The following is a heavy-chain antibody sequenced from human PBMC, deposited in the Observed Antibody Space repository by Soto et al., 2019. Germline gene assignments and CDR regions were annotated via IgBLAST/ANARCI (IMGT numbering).Heavy chain of an antibody. CDR3: VKERYAQLWLEDYGMDV. Sequence: GGSLRLSCAASGFTFSSYGIHWVRQAPGKGLEWVALISYDGTDKYYADSVKGRYTISRDNSKNTLYLQMSSLGPEDTAVYYCVKERYAQLWLEDYGMDVWGQGTTVTVSS. D-gene: IGHD5-18*01. CDR2: ISYDGTDK. CDR1: GFTFSSYG. J-gene: IGHJ6*02. V-gene: IGHV3-30*18.